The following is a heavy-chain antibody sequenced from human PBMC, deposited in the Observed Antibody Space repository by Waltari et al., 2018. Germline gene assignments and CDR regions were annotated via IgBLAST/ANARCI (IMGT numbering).Heavy chain of an antibody. CDR3: ARLVLYSSSWYGGYYFDY. D-gene: IGHD6-13*01. J-gene: IGHJ4*02. CDR2: IIPILGIA. Sequence: QVQLVQSGAEVKKPGSSVKVSCKASGGTFSSYAISWVRQAPGQGLEWMGGIIPILGIANDAQKFQGRVTITADESTSTAYMELSSLRSEDTAVYYCARLVLYSSSWYGGYYFDYWGQGTLVTVSS. V-gene: IGHV1-69*04. CDR1: GGTFSSYA.